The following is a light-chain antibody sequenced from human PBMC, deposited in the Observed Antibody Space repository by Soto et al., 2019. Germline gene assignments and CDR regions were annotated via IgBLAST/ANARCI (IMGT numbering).Light chain of an antibody. CDR1: QSISSW. CDR2: DAS. Sequence: DIQMTHSPSTLSASVGDRVTITCRASQSISSWLAWYQQKPGKAPKLLIYDASSLESGVPSRFSGSGSGTEFTLTISSLQPDDFATYYFQQYNSYQHTFGHGTKVDIX. J-gene: IGKJ2*01. CDR3: QQYNSYQHT. V-gene: IGKV1-5*01.